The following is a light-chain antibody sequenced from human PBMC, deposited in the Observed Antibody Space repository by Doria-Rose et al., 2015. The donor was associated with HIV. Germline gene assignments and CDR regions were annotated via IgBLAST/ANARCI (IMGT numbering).Light chain of an antibody. CDR2: DAS. V-gene: IGKV3-20*01. CDR3: QQYGTSRGT. J-gene: IGKJ5*01. Sequence: TQSPGTLSLSPGERATLSCRASQRVKSSYLAWYQQMPGQAPRLLIYDASTRATGIPDRSSGSGSGTDFTLTISRLEPEDVAVYYCQQYGTSRGTFGQGTRLEIK. CDR1: QRVKSSY.